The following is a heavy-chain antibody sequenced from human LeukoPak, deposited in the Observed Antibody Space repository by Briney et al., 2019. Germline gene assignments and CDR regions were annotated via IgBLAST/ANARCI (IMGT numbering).Heavy chain of an antibody. Sequence: GGPLRLSCAASGFTVSSNYMSWVRQAPGKGLEWVSVIYSGGSTYYADSVKGRFTISRDNSKNTLYLQMNSLRAEDTAVYYCARVRVGAIDYWGQGTLVTVSS. CDR2: IYSGGST. CDR1: GFTVSSNY. V-gene: IGHV3-66*01. D-gene: IGHD1-26*01. J-gene: IGHJ4*02. CDR3: ARVRVGAIDY.